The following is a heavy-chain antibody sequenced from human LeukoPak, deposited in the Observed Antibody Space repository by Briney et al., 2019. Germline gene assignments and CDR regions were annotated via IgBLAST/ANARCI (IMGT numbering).Heavy chain of an antibody. V-gene: IGHV4-59*01. Sequence: SETLSLTCTVSGGSISSYYWSWIRQPPGKGLEWIGYIYYSGSTNCNPSLKSRVTISVDTSKNQFSLKLSSVTAADTAVYYCARGRLDFDYWGQGTLVTVSS. CDR3: ARGRLDFDY. CDR1: GGSISSYY. J-gene: IGHJ4*02. CDR2: IYYSGST.